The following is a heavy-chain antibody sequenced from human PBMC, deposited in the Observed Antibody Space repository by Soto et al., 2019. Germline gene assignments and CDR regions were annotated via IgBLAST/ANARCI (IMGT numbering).Heavy chain of an antibody. CDR3: AVAGLPFEY. CDR2: INPNSGDT. CDR1: GYTFTGYY. D-gene: IGHD6-19*01. V-gene: IGHV1-2*02. Sequence: QVQLVQSGAEVKKPGASVKVSCKTSGYTFTGYYIHWVRQAPGQGLEWMALINPNSGDTNYGHKFQGRVTLTRDTSINTVYMEVTSLXXXDTAVYYCAVAGLPFEYWGQGTLVXVFX. J-gene: IGHJ4*02.